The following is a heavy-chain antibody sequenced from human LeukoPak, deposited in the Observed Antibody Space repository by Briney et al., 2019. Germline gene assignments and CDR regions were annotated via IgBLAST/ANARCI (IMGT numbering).Heavy chain of an antibody. J-gene: IGHJ4*02. V-gene: IGHV3-30-3*01. Sequence: GGSLRLSCAASGFTFSSYAMHWVRQAPGKGLEWVAVISYDGSNKYYADSVKGRFTISRDNSKNTLYLQMNSLRAEDTAVYYCARSVGYRAFDYWGQGTLVTVSS. D-gene: IGHD5-12*01. CDR1: GFTFSSYA. CDR2: ISYDGSNK. CDR3: ARSVGYRAFDY.